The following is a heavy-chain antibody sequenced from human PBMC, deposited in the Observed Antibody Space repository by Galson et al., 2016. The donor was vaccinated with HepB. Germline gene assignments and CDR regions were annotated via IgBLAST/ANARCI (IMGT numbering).Heavy chain of an antibody. Sequence: LSLSCAASGFTFTTYAMSWVRQGPGKGLQWVSSITTSGGSTYYADSVKGRFTISRANSKNMLYMQMNSLRAEDTAVYFCAKYHNEYSQGHRFFYHWGQGTLVTVSS. J-gene: IGHJ4*02. CDR1: GFTFTTYA. V-gene: IGHV3-23*01. D-gene: IGHD5-18*01. CDR3: AKYHNEYSQGHRFFYH. CDR2: ITTSGGST.